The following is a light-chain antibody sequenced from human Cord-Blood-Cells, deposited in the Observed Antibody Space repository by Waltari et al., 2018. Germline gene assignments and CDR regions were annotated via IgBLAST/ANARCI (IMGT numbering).Light chain of an antibody. J-gene: IGLJ1*01. CDR3: SSYTSSSIFYV. CDR1: SSDVGGYNY. CDR2: DVS. Sequence: QSALTQPASVSGSPGQSLTISCTGTSSDVGGYNYVSWYQQHPGKAPKLMIYDVSNRPSGVSNRFSGSKSGNTASLTISGLQAEDEADYYCSSYTSSSIFYVFGSGPKVTVL. V-gene: IGLV2-14*01.